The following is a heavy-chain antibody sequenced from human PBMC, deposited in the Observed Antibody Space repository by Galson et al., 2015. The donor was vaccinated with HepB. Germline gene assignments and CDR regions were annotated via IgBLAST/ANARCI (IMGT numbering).Heavy chain of an antibody. J-gene: IGHJ3*02. CDR1: GYTLTELS. D-gene: IGHD3-22*01. CDR3: ATDSRYYDSSGPWRLDAFDI. Sequence: SVKVSCKVSGYTLTELSMHWVRQAPGKGLEWMGGFDPEDGETIYAQKFQGRVTMTEDTSTDTAYMELSSLRSEDTAVYYCATDSRYYDSSGPWRLDAFDIWGQGTMVTVSS. V-gene: IGHV1-24*01. CDR2: FDPEDGET.